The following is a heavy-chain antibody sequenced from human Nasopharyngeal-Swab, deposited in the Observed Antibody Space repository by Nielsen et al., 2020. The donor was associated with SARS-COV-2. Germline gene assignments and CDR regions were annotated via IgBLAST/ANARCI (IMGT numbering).Heavy chain of an antibody. D-gene: IGHD2-2*01. J-gene: IGHJ6*03. CDR1: GFTFSSYG. CDR2: IWYDGSNK. Sequence: GESLKISCAASGFTFSSYGMHWVRQAPGKGLEWVAVIWYDGSNKYYADSVKGRFTISRDNSKNTLYPQMNSLRAEDTAVYYCARDRCSSTSCYYYYYMDVWGKGTTVTVSS. V-gene: IGHV3-33*01. CDR3: ARDRCSSTSCYYYYYMDV.